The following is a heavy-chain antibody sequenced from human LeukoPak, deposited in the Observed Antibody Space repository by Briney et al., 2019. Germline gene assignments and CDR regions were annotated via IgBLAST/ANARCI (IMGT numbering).Heavy chain of an antibody. J-gene: IGHJ4*01. D-gene: IGHD2-2*01. Sequence: SETLSLTCTASGGSISSYYWSWIRQPPGKGLEWIGYIYYSGSTNYNPSLKSRVTISVDTSKNQFSLKLSSVTAADTAVYYCARRCSSTSCSFDYWGQEPWSPSPQ. CDR1: GGSISSYY. CDR2: IYYSGST. CDR3: ARRCSSTSCSFDY. V-gene: IGHV4-59*08.